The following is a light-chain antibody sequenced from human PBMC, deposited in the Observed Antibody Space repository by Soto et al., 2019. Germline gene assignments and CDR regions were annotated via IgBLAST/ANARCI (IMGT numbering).Light chain of an antibody. Sequence: QSVLTQPASVSGSPGQSITISCTGTSSDIGRYSYISWYQQHPGKAPKLMISDVTNRPSWIANRFSGSKSGNTASLTISGLQAEDEADYDCSSFTSASTPVVFGGGTKLTVL. V-gene: IGLV2-14*01. CDR3: SSFTSASTPVV. CDR1: SSDIGRYSY. CDR2: DVT. J-gene: IGLJ2*01.